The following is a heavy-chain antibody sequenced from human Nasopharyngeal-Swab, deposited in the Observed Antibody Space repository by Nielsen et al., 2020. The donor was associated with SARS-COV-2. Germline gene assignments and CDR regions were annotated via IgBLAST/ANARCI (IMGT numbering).Heavy chain of an antibody. Sequence: ASVKVSCKASGYTFTSYYMHWVRQAPGQGLEWMGIINPSGGSTSYAQKFQGRVTMTRDTSTSTVYMDLSSLRSEDTAVYYCARAAAMADLYHYYGMGVWGQGTTVTVSS. CDR1: GYTFTSYY. V-gene: IGHV1-46*01. D-gene: IGHD6-19*01. CDR3: ARAAAMADLYHYYGMGV. CDR2: INPSGGST. J-gene: IGHJ6*02.